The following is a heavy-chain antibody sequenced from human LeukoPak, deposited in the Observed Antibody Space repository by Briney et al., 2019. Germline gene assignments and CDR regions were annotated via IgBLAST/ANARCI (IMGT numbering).Heavy chain of an antibody. Sequence: GGSLRLSCAASGFTFSSYAMSWVRQAPGKGLEWVSAISGSGGSTYYADSVKGRFTISRDNSKNTLYLQMNSLRAEDTAVYYCAKDPDLTGYYMGDYWGQGTLVTVSS. CDR3: AKDPDLTGYYMGDY. J-gene: IGHJ4*02. D-gene: IGHD3-9*01. V-gene: IGHV3-23*01. CDR2: ISGSGGST. CDR1: GFTFSSYA.